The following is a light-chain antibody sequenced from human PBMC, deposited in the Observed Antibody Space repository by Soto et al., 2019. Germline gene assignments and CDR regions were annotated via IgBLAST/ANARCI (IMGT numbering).Light chain of an antibody. J-gene: IGKJ1*01. Sequence: DLQMTQSPATLAASVGDRVSLTCRASQSIDTWLAWYQQKPGKAPNLLIYKASRLESGVPSRFSGSGSGTEFTLTISSLQPEDFGSYYCQEYKNDYGTFGQGTKVEIK. CDR2: KAS. CDR1: QSIDTW. V-gene: IGKV1-5*03. CDR3: QEYKNDYGT.